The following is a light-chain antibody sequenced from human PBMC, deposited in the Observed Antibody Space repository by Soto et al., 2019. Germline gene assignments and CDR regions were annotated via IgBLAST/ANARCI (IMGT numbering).Light chain of an antibody. CDR2: GAS. Sequence: EVEMTQSPATLSVSPGEGVTLSCRASQSVSSGLAWYQQKPGQAPRLLIYGASTRATGIPARFSGSGSETEFTLTIDSLQSEDFAVYYCQQYGTFGQGTKVDIK. J-gene: IGKJ1*01. CDR1: QSVSSG. CDR3: QQYGT. V-gene: IGKV3-15*01.